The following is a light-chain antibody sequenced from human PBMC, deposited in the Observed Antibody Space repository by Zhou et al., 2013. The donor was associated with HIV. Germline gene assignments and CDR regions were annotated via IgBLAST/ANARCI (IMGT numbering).Light chain of an antibody. J-gene: IGKJ1*01. CDR3: QQYNSWEAWT. CDR1: QSISSW. Sequence: DIQMTQSPSTLSASVGDRVTITCRASQSISSWLAWYQQKPGKAPKLLIYKASSLESGVPSRFSGSGSGTEFTLTISSLQPDDFATYYCQQYNSWEAWTFGQGTKVEIK. V-gene: IGKV1-5*03. CDR2: KAS.